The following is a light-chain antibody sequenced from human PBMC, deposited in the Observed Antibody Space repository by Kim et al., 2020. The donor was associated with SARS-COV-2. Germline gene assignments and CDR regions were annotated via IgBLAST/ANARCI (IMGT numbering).Light chain of an antibody. V-gene: IGKV1-27*01. CDR2: AAS. CDR3: QKYSSAPWT. J-gene: IGKJ1*01. CDR1: QDISNY. Sequence: DIQMTQSPSSLSASVGDRVTITCRASQDISNYLAWYQQKPGKVPQLLISAASTLQAGVPSRFSGSGSGTDFTLTISSLQPEDVATYYCQKYSSAPWTFGQGTKVDIK.